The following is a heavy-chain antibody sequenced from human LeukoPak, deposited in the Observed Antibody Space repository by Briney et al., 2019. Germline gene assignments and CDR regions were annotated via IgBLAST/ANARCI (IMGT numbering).Heavy chain of an antibody. CDR1: GGSISSGGYY. CDR3: ARTTVGTAIVGAY. CDR2: IYHSGST. Sequence: PSQTLSLTCTVSGGSISSGGYYWSWIRQPPGKGLEWIGYIYHSGSTHYNPSLKSRVTVSVDPSKNQFSLKLNSVTAADTAVYYCARTTVGTAIVGAYRGQGTLVTVSS. V-gene: IGHV4-30-2*01. D-gene: IGHD5-18*01. J-gene: IGHJ4*02.